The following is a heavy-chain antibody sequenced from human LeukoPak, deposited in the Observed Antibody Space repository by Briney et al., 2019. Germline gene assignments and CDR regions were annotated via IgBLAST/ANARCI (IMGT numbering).Heavy chain of an antibody. CDR2: ISGSGDST. CDR3: AKDFQGRLPDAFDI. Sequence: GGSLRLSCAASGFTFSSYAMTWVRQAPGKGLEWVSDISGSGDSTYYADSVRGRFTISRDNSKNTLYLQMNSLRAEDTAVYYCAKDFQGRLPDAFDIWGQGTMVTVSS. V-gene: IGHV3-23*01. J-gene: IGHJ3*02. CDR1: GFTFSSYA.